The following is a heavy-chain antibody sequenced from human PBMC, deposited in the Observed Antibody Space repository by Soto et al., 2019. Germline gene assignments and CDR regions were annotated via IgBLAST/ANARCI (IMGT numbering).Heavy chain of an antibody. J-gene: IGHJ5*02. V-gene: IGHV4-59*01. CDR1: GGSISSYD. Sequence: SETLSVTCTVSGGSISSYDWSWIRQPPGKGLEWIGYIYYSGSTNYNPSLKSRVTISVDTSKNQFSLKLSSVTAADTAVYYCARDKGLWWFDPWGQGTLVTVSS. CDR2: IYYSGST. CDR3: ARDKGLWWFDP. D-gene: IGHD3-10*01.